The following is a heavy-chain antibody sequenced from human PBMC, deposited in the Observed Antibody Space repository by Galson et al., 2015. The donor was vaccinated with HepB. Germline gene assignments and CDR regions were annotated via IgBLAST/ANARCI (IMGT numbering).Heavy chain of an antibody. CDR3: ARGTGIVVVVAATTFDP. J-gene: IGHJ5*02. CDR2: INPNSGGT. V-gene: IGHV1-2*02. Sequence: SVKVSCKASGYTFTGYYMHWVRQAPGQGLEWMGWINPNSGGTNYAQKFQGRVTMTRDTSISTAHMELSRLRSDDTAVYYCARGTGIVVVVAATTFDPWGQGTLVTVSS. D-gene: IGHD2-15*01. CDR1: GYTFTGYY.